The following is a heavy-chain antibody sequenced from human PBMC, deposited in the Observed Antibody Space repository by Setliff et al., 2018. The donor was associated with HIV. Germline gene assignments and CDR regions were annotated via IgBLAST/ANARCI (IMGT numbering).Heavy chain of an antibody. D-gene: IGHD3-16*01. CDR3: ARDIGGIGGY. J-gene: IGHJ4*02. CDR2: VSSTSTYR. V-gene: IGHV3-21*01. Sequence: LRLSCEGPGVSFSGRTLSWVRQAPGKGLEWVSSVSSTSTYRYYADSVNGRFTISRDNAKDTLYLQMNSLRAEDTAVYYCARDIGGIGGYWGQGTLVTVSS. CDR1: GVSFSGRT.